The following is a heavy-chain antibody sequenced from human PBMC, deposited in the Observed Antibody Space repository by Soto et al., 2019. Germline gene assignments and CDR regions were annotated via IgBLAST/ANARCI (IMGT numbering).Heavy chain of an antibody. D-gene: IGHD3-10*01. J-gene: IGHJ4*02. CDR3: ARGRITMVRGVTRFDY. CDR1: GGSISSGGYY. CDR2: IYYSGST. Sequence: PSETLSLTCTVSGGSISSGGYYWSWIRQHPGKGLEWIGYIYYSGSTYYNPSLKSRVTISVDTSKNQFSLKLSSVTAADTAVYYCARGRITMVRGVTRFDYWGQGTLVTVSS. V-gene: IGHV4-31*03.